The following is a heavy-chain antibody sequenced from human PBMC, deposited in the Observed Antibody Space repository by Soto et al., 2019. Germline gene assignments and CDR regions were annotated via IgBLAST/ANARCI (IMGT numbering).Heavy chain of an antibody. V-gene: IGHV2-26*01. J-gene: IGHJ6*02. CDR2: IFSNDEK. D-gene: IGHD3-3*01. CDR3: ARIQGFWSGYYTYYYYGMDV. CDR1: GFSLSNARMG. Sequence: QITLKESGPVLVKPTETLTLTCTVSGFSLSNARMGVSWIRQPPGKALEWLAHIFSNDEKSYSTSLKSRLTISKDTSKSQVVLTMTNMDPVDTATYYCARIQGFWSGYYTYYYYGMDVWGQGTTVTVSS.